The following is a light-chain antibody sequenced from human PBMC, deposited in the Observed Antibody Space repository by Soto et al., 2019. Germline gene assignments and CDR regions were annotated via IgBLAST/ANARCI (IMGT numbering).Light chain of an antibody. CDR3: VAWDDSLNGHVV. Sequence: QSALTQPPSASGTPGQRLSISCSGSNSNIGKNTVNWYQQLPRTAPKLLIYSNNQRPSGVPDRFSGSKSGTSASLAISGLQSEDEADYYCVAWDDSLNGHVVFGGGTQLTVL. J-gene: IGLJ2*01. V-gene: IGLV1-44*01. CDR1: NSNIGKNT. CDR2: SNN.